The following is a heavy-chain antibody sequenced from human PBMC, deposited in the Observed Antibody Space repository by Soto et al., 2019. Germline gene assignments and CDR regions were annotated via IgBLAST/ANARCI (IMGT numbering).Heavy chain of an antibody. V-gene: IGHV3-23*01. CDR1: GFTFSNYA. D-gene: IGHD1-1*01. CDR2: INTNSGTT. CDR3: AKDQNNWNLGVFDF. J-gene: IGHJ4*02. Sequence: AGGSLRLSCAASGFTFSNYAMSWVRQAPGKGLKWVSAINTNSGTTYYADSVQGRFTISRDNSKNTLYLQMSSLRAEDTAVYYCAKDQNNWNLGVFDFWGQGALVTVSS.